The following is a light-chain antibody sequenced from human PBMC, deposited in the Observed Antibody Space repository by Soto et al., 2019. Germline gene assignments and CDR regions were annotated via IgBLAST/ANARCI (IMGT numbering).Light chain of an antibody. CDR2: EGS. J-gene: IGLJ2*01. V-gene: IGLV2-23*01. CDR1: SSDVGSYNL. Sequence: QSALTQPASVSGSPGQSITISCTGTSSDVGSYNLVSWYQQHPGKAPKPMIYEGSKRPSGVSNRFSGSKSGNTASLTISGLQAEDEADYYCCSYASSRSLVFGGGTKLTVL. CDR3: CSYASSRSLV.